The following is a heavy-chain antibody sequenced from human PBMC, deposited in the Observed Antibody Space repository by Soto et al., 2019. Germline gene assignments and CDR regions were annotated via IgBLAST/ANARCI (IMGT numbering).Heavy chain of an antibody. CDR3: ARGEYSSSWPPLAC. CDR2: IHIDGVTT. CDR1: GFTCSSYW. J-gene: IGHJ4*02. Sequence: GGSLRLSCAAYGFTCSSYWMHWVRQAPGKGLAWVSRIHIDGVTTDYADSVKGRFTISRDNARNTLYLQMNSLRAEDTAVYFCARGEYSSSWPPLACWGPGTLVTVSS. D-gene: IGHD4-4*01. V-gene: IGHV3-74*01.